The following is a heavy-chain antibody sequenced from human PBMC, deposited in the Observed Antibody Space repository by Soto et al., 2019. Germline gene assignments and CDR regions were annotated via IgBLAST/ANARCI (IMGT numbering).Heavy chain of an antibody. V-gene: IGHV1-18*01. Sequence: ASVKVSCKTSGYTFSNYGITWVRQAPGQPLEWLGWISLYSDGTNYAQKFQGRVSMTTDTSTTTAYMELRSLRSDDTAMYYCARYYDTSNRPYFHHWGQGTRVTVSS. CDR3: ARYYDTSNRPYFHH. D-gene: IGHD3-22*01. J-gene: IGHJ1*01. CDR1: GYTFSNYG. CDR2: ISLYSDGT.